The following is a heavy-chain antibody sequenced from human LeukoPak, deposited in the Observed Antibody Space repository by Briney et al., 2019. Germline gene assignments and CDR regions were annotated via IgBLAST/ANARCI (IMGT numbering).Heavy chain of an antibody. CDR1: ADSITIYY. Sequence: SETLSLTCSVPADSITIYYWTWIRQPPGKGLEWIGRIYTSGSTNYNPSLKSRVTISVDTSKNQFSLKLSSVTAADTAVYYCAREGYCSGAYCYSGLDYWGQGTLVTVSS. V-gene: IGHV4-4*08. CDR2: IYTSGST. D-gene: IGHD2-15*01. J-gene: IGHJ4*02. CDR3: AREGYCSGAYCYSGLDY.